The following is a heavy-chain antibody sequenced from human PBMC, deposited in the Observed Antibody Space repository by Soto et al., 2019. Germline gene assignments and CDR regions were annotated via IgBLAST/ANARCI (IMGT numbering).Heavy chain of an antibody. CDR3: ARQGIAALRPAAEPEDRSLDV. D-gene: IGHD6-13*01. Sequence: GGSLRLSCAGAGFIFRSYSLNWVRQVPGKGLEWLSYISSSSRITYYADSVKGRFTVSRDNAKNSLYLQMNSLRDEDTAVYYCARQGIAALRPAAEPEDRSLDVWGQGTTVTVSS. J-gene: IGHJ6*02. CDR1: GFIFRSYS. CDR2: ISSSSRIT. V-gene: IGHV3-48*02.